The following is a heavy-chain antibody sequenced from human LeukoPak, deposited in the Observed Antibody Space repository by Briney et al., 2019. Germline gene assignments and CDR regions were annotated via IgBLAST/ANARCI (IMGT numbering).Heavy chain of an antibody. CDR2: IYHSGST. CDR1: GASISTPNW. V-gene: IGHV4-4*02. D-gene: IGHD6-6*01. J-gene: IGHJ5*02. CDR3: ARPTARLGWFDP. Sequence: SGTLSLTCAVSGASISTPNWWSWVRQPPGKGLEWIGEIYHSGSTNYNPSLKSRVTISVDTSKNQFSLKLRSVTAADTAVYYCARPTARLGWFDPWGQGTLVTVSS.